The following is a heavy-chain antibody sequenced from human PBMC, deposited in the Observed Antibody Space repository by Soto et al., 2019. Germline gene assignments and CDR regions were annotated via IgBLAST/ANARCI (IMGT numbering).Heavy chain of an antibody. CDR2: IYYSGST. J-gene: IGHJ6*02. Sequence: SDTLSLTCTVSGGSISSYHWSWIRQPPGKGLEWIGYIYYSGSTNYNPSLKSRVTISVDTSKNQFSLKLSSVTAADTAVYYCAREGAGSSSSSSYYYGMDVWGQGTTVTVSS. CDR3: AREGAGSSSSSSYYYGMDV. CDR1: GGSISSYH. D-gene: IGHD6-6*01. V-gene: IGHV4-59*01.